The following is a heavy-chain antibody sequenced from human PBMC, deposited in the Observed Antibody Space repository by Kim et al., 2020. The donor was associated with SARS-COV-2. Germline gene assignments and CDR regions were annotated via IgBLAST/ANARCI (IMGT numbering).Heavy chain of an antibody. V-gene: IGHV3-9*01. J-gene: IGHJ4*02. D-gene: IGHD2-2*01. Sequence: VKGRFTISRDNAKNALYLQMNSLRAEDTALYYCAKDKGVVVPAAPEYYFDYWGQGTLDTVSS. CDR3: AKDKGVVVPAAPEYYFDY.